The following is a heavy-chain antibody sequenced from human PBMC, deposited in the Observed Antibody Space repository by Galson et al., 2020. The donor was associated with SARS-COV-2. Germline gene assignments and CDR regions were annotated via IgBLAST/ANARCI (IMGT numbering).Heavy chain of an antibody. CDR3: ARSDCGGDCMMHLDY. CDR1: GGSFSGSF. D-gene: IGHD2-21*02. V-gene: IGHV4-34*01. CDR2: ISQTGST. J-gene: IGHJ4*02. Sequence: SQASETLSLTCAVYGGSFSGSFWSWLRQTPAKGLEWLGEISQTGSTNHNPSLKSRLTMSVDTSKNQFSLKLNSVTAADTAVYYCARSDCGGDCMMHLDYWGQGTLVTVSS.